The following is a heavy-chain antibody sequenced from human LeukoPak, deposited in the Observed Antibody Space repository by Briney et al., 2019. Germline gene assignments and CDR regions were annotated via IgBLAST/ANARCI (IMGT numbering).Heavy chain of an antibody. CDR1: GFTFSSYA. V-gene: IGHV3-9*01. Sequence: GGSLRLSCAASGFTFSSYAMHWVRQAPGKGLEWVSGISWNSGSIGYADSVKGRFTISRDNAKNSLYLQMNSLRAEDTALYYCAKDINYYDSSGIDYWGQGTLVTVSS. J-gene: IGHJ4*02. CDR2: ISWNSGSI. D-gene: IGHD3-22*01. CDR3: AKDINYYDSSGIDY.